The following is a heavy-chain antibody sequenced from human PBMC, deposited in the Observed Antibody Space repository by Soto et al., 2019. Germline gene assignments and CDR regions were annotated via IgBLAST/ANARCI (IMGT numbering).Heavy chain of an antibody. CDR3: ARRVGIAARAYYYYGMDV. Sequence: SETLSLTCTVSGGSISSSSYYWGWIRQPPGKGLEWIGSIYYSGSTYYNPSLKGRVTISVDTSKNQFSLKLSSVTAADTAVYYCARRVGIAARAYYYYGMDVWGQGTTVTVSS. D-gene: IGHD6-6*01. V-gene: IGHV4-39*01. CDR2: IYYSGST. J-gene: IGHJ6*02. CDR1: GGSISSSSYY.